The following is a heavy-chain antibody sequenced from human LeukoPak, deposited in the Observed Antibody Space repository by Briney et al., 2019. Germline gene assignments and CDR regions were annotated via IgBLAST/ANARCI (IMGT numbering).Heavy chain of an antibody. CDR3: ARDLAYSRLDY. D-gene: IGHD5-18*01. CDR1: GFTFRNYW. J-gene: IGHJ4*02. Sequence: PGGSLRLSCAASGFTFRNYWMSWVRQAPGKGLEWVASINPDGNKKYSADSVKGRFTISRDNAENSLYLQMNSLRVEDTAFYYCARDLAYSRLDYWGQGMLVTVSS. V-gene: IGHV3-7*01. CDR2: INPDGNKK.